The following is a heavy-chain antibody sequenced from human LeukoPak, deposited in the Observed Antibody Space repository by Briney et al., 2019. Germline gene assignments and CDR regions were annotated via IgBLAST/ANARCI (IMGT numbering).Heavy chain of an antibody. CDR3: ARDSAAVAVAFDY. V-gene: IGHV3-48*04. D-gene: IGHD6-19*01. Sequence: GGSLRLSCAASGFTFSSHSMNWVRQAPGKGLEWVAYISRGGGTIYYADSVKGRFTISRDNAKNSLYPQMNSLRAEDTAVYYCARDSAAVAVAFDYWGQGTLVTVSS. CDR2: ISRGGGTI. J-gene: IGHJ4*02. CDR1: GFTFSSHS.